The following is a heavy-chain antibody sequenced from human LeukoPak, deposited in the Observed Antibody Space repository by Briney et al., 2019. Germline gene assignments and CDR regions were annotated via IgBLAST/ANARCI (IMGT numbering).Heavy chain of an antibody. J-gene: IGHJ5*02. Sequence: PSETLSLTCTVSGGSISSGSYYWSWIRQPAGKGLEWIGRIYTSGSTNYNPSLKSRVTISLDTSKNQFSLKLSSVTAADTAVYYCARELLWFGEYDWFDPWGQGTLVTVSS. V-gene: IGHV4-61*02. D-gene: IGHD3-10*01. CDR1: GGSISSGSYY. CDR2: IYTSGST. CDR3: ARELLWFGEYDWFDP.